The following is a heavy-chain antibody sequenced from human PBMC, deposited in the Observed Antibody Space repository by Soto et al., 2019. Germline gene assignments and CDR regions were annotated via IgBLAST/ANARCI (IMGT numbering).Heavy chain of an antibody. CDR1: GYSFTSYW. J-gene: IGHJ5*02. CDR3: ARHLGFGELPPFDP. V-gene: IGHV5-10-1*01. D-gene: IGHD3-10*01. Sequence: EVQLVQSGAEVKKPGESLRISCKGSGYSFTSYWISWVRQMPGKGLEWMGRIDPSDSYTNYSPSFQGHVTISADKSIPTAYLQGGSLKASATGRYYCARHLGFGELPPFDPWGQGTLVTVSS. CDR2: IDPSDSYT.